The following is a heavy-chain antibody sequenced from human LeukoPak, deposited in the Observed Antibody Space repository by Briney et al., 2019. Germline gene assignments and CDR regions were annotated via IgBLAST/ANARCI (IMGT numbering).Heavy chain of an antibody. CDR2: IYENGGTT. D-gene: IGHD3-16*01. CDR1: GFTFRSHA. J-gene: IGHJ3*02. CDR3: ADGGLSRRDAFDI. Sequence: GGSLRLSCVGPGFTFRSHAMSWVRQAPEKGLEFVSGIYENGGTTYYADSVKGRFSISRDNSKNTLYLQMDSLRGEDTAVYYCADGGLSRRDAFDIWGQGTMVTVSS. V-gene: IGHV3-23*01.